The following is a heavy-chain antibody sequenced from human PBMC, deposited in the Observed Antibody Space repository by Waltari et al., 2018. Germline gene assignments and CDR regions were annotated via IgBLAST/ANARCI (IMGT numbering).Heavy chain of an antibody. CDR2: INHSGRT. J-gene: IGHJ6*03. CDR3: AKLVAATYSYYYYMDV. D-gene: IGHD2-15*01. Sequence: QVQLQQWGAGLLKPSETLSRTCAVDGGSFSGYYWSWIRQPPGKGLDWIGEINHSGRTNYNPALKSRVTISVDTSNTQFSLKLISVTSAYTAVYYCAKLVAATYSYYYYMDVWGKGTTVTVSS. V-gene: IGHV4-34*01. CDR1: GGSFSGYY.